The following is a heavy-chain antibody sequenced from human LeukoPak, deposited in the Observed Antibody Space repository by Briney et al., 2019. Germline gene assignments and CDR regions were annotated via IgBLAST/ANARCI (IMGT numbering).Heavy chain of an antibody. CDR2: IRSSGSTT. CDR1: GGSISSSN. V-gene: IGHV3-48*02. CDR3: ARVNYYALDY. Sequence: PSETLSLTCAVSGGSISSSNWWSWVRQPPGKGLEWLSYIRSSGSTTYYADSVQGRFTISRDDAENSLYLQMNSLRDEDTAVYYCARVNYYALDYWGQGALVTVSS. D-gene: IGHD3-10*01. J-gene: IGHJ4*02.